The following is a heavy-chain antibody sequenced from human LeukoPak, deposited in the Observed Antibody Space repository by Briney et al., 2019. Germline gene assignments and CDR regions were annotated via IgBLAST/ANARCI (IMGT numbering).Heavy chain of an antibody. CDR1: GVTLSPYV. J-gene: IGHJ4*02. CDR2: ISYEGGTQ. CDR3: ARGRYYGRGDYFDY. Sequence: GGSLRLSCAASGVTLSPYVMHWVRQAPGKGLEWVAVISYEGGTQHYADSVKGRFIISRDNPRNTLYLQMNILRTEDTAVYYCARGRYYGRGDYFDYWGQGTLVTVSS. V-gene: IGHV3-30*03. D-gene: IGHD3-10*02.